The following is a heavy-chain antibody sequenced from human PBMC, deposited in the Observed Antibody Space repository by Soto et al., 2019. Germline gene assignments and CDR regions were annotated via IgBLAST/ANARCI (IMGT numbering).Heavy chain of an antibody. D-gene: IGHD6-19*01. CDR2: ISWNSGSI. J-gene: IGHJ4*02. CDR3: ARVATGSGWPIDY. V-gene: IGHV3-9*01. Sequence: GGSLRLSCAASGFTFDDYAMHWVRQAPGKGLEWVSGISWNSGSIGYADSVKGRFTISRDNAKNSLYLQMNSLRAEDTAVYYWARVATGSGWPIDYWGQGTLVIVSS. CDR1: GFTFDDYA.